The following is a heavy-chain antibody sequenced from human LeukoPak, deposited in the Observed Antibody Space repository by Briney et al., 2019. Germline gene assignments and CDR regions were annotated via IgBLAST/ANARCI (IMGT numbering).Heavy chain of an antibody. CDR3: ARVSGYSSSWYRYYFDY. CDR2: IYHSGST. D-gene: IGHD6-13*01. Sequence: PSGTLSLTCAVSGGSISSSNWWSWVRQPPGKGLEWIGEIYHSGSTNYNPSLKSRVTISVDKSKNQFPLKLSSVTAADTAVYYCARVSGYSSSWYRYYFDYWGQGTLVTVSS. J-gene: IGHJ4*02. V-gene: IGHV4-4*02. CDR1: GGSISSSNW.